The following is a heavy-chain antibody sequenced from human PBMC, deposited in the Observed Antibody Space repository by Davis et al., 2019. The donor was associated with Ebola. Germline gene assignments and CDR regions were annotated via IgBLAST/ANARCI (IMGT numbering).Heavy chain of an antibody. J-gene: IGHJ4*02. Sequence: MPSETLSLTCAVYGGSFSGYYWSWIRQPPGKGLEWIGEINHSGSTNYNPSLKSRVTISVDTSKNQFSLKLSSVTAADTAVYYCARLTPTLPDYWGQGTLVTVSS. CDR1: GGSFSGYY. V-gene: IGHV4-34*01. CDR2: INHSGST. CDR3: ARLTPTLPDY.